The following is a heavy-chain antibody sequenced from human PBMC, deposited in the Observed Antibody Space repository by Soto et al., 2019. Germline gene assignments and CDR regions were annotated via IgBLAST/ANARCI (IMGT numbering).Heavy chain of an antibody. CDR1: GGTFSSYA. V-gene: IGHV1-69*13. J-gene: IGHJ4*02. CDR3: ARSIGSSGYYPEYYFDY. Sequence: SVKVSCKASGGTFSSYAISCVRQAPGQGLEWMGGIIPIFGTANYAQKFQGRVTITADESTSTAYMELSSLRSEDTAVYYCARSIGSSGYYPEYYFDYWGQGTLVTVSS. CDR2: IIPIFGTA. D-gene: IGHD3-22*01.